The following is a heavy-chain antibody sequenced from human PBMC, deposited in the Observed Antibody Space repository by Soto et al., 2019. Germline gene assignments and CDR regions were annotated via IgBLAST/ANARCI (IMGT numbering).Heavy chain of an antibody. D-gene: IGHD3-3*01. V-gene: IGHV3-30*18. Sequence: QVQLVESGGGVVQPGRSLRLSCAASGFTFSSYGMHWVRQAPGKGLEWVAVISYDGSNKYYADSVKGRFTISRDNSKNTLYLQMKSLRAEDTAVYYCAKGKLDYDFWSGAGGMDVWGQGNTVTVSS. CDR2: ISYDGSNK. J-gene: IGHJ6*02. CDR1: GFTFSSYG. CDR3: AKGKLDYDFWSGAGGMDV.